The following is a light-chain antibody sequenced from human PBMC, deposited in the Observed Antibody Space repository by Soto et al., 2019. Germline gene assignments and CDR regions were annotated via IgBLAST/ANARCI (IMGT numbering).Light chain of an antibody. Sequence: EIVLTQSPGTLSLSPGERATLSCRASQSLSSSFLAWYQHKPGQAPRLLIYGASSRATGIPDRFSGSGSGTDFTRSISRLEPEDFAVYYCQQYGNAPPTFGGGPKVEIK. V-gene: IGKV3-20*01. CDR2: GAS. CDR1: QSLSSSF. J-gene: IGKJ4*01. CDR3: QQYGNAPPT.